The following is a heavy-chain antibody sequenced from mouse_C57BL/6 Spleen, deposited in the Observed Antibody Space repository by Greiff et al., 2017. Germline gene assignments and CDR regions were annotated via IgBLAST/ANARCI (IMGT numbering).Heavy chain of an antibody. CDR2: IDPSDSYT. CDR1: GYTFTSYW. V-gene: IGHV1-69*01. CDR3: ARSELLAY. Sequence: QVQLQQPGAELVMPGASVKLSCKASGYTFTSYWMHWVKQRPGQGLEWIGEIDPSDSYTNYNQKFKGKSTLTVDKSSSTAYMQLSSLTSEDSAVYYCARSELLAYWGQGTLGTVSA. J-gene: IGHJ3*01. D-gene: IGHD1-3*01.